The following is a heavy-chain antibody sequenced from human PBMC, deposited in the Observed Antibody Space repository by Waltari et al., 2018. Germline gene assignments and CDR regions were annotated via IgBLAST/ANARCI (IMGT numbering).Heavy chain of an antibody. J-gene: IGHJ5*02. Sequence: EVQLLESGGGLVQPGGSLRLSCAASGFTFSSYAMSWVRQAPGKGLEWVSAISGSGGSTYYADSVKGRFTISRDNSKNTLYLQRNSLRAEDTAVYYCAKGDLYGDYQSGDWFDPWGQGTLVTVSS. V-gene: IGHV3-23*01. CDR1: GFTFSSYA. CDR2: ISGSGGST. D-gene: IGHD4-17*01. CDR3: AKGDLYGDYQSGDWFDP.